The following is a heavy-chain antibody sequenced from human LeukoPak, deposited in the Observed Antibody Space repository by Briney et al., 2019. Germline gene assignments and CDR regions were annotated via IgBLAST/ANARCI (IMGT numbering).Heavy chain of an antibody. Sequence: SETLSLTCTVSGGSISSYYWSWIRQPAGKGLEWIGRIYTSGSTNYNPSLKSRVTMSVDTSKNQFSLKLSSVTAADTAVYYCARGAPPLPYYYDSSGYPNSVAFDIWGQGTMVTVSS. D-gene: IGHD3-22*01. CDR2: IYTSGST. V-gene: IGHV4-4*07. J-gene: IGHJ3*02. CDR1: GGSISSYY. CDR3: ARGAPPLPYYYDSSGYPNSVAFDI.